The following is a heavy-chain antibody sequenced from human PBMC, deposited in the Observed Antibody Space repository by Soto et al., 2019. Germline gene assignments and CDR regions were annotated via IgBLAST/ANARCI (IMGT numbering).Heavy chain of an antibody. D-gene: IGHD2-2*03. V-gene: IGHV4-59*08. CDR2: IYYSGST. CDR1: GGSISSYY. J-gene: IGHJ5*02. CDR3: ATQSGFGYCSSTSCYAS. Sequence: SETLSLTCTVSGGSISSYYWSWIRQPPGKGLEWIGYIYYSGSTNYNPSLKSRVTISVDTSKNQFSLKLSSVTAADTAVYYCATQSGFGYCSSTSCYASWGQGTLVTVSS.